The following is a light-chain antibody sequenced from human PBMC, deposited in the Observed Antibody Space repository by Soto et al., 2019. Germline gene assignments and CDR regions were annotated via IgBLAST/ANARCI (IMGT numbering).Light chain of an antibody. J-gene: IGKJ5*01. CDR2: AAS. CDR1: QSISNN. CDR3: QQYITWPIT. Sequence: EIVMTQSPATLSVSPGERGTLSCRASQSISNNLAWYQQRPGQAPRLLIFAASTRAPGIPARFGGSGSGTEFALTISNLQSEDFEVYYCQQYITWPITFAQGTRLEIK. V-gene: IGKV3-15*01.